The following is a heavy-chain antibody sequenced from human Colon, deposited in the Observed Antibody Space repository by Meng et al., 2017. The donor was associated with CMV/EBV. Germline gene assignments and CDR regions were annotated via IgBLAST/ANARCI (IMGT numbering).Heavy chain of an antibody. J-gene: IGHJ4*02. CDR1: GFTVSNYS. V-gene: IGHV3-21*01. Sequence: LSSAASGFTVSNYSMNWVRQTPGKGLEWVSSISNSGDFIYYADSVKGRFTISRDNAKNSLFLQLNSLRAEDSAVYYCVRKNGGYSDYWGQGALVTVSS. CDR2: ISNSGDFI. D-gene: IGHD1-26*01. CDR3: VRKNGGYSDY.